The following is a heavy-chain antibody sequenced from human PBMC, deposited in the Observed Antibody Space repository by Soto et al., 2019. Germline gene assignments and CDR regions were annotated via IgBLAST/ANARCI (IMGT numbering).Heavy chain of an antibody. CDR3: ARGGYSSSWYDNWFDP. CDR2: IWYDGSNK. Sequence: QVQLVESGGGVVQPGRSLRLSCAASGFTFSSYGMHWVRQAPGKGLEWVAVIWYDGSNKYYADSVKGRFTISRDNSKNTLYLQMNGLRAEDTAVYYCARGGYSSSWYDNWFDPWGQGTLVTVSS. J-gene: IGHJ5*02. D-gene: IGHD6-13*01. V-gene: IGHV3-33*01. CDR1: GFTFSSYG.